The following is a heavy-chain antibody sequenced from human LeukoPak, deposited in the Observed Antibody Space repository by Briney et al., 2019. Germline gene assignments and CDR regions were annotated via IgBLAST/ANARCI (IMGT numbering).Heavy chain of an antibody. V-gene: IGHV3-23*01. CDR1: GLIFINYA. CDR3: ARDNAVTLDY. D-gene: IGHD6-19*01. Sequence: PGGSLRLSCEVSGLIFINYAMSWVRQAPGKGLEWVSAIDGSGNNIYYADSVKGRFTISRDNAKNTLYLQMNSLRAEDTAVYYCARDNAVTLDYWGQGTLVTVSS. J-gene: IGHJ4*02. CDR2: IDGSGNNI.